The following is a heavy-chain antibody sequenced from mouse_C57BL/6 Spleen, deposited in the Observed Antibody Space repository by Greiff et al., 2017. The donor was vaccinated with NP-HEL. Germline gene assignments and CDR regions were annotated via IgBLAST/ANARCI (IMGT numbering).Heavy chain of an antibody. J-gene: IGHJ2*01. CDR2: LSSGCSYT. CDR1: GFTFCSYG. D-gene: IGHD1-1*01. Sequence: EVKVVESGGDLVTPGGSLKLSCAASGFTFCSYGMSWVRPTPDKRLAWVATLSSGCSYTYYPDSLKGRFTISRDNAKNNLNMPRSSLKSEDTAMYYGARHYGSSLGYFDYWGQGTTLKVSS. CDR3: ARHYGSSLGYFDY. V-gene: IGHV5-6*01.